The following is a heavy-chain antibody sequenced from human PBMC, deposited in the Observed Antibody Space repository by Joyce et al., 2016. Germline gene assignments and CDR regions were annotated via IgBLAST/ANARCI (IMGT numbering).Heavy chain of an antibody. D-gene: IGHD3-16*01. CDR1: GFTLSTTGVA. CDR3: AHSAYPPRTVTYYFDH. J-gene: IGHJ4*02. CDR2: VYWDDDK. Sequence: QITLEESGPTLVKPRQTLTLTCPFSGFTLSTTGVAVGWIRQPPGKALEWLAVVYWDDDKSYSPSFRNRLTITKDTSKRQVALTMTNMDPMDSGTYYCAHSAYPPRTVTYYFDHWGQGTLVTVSS. V-gene: IGHV2-5*02.